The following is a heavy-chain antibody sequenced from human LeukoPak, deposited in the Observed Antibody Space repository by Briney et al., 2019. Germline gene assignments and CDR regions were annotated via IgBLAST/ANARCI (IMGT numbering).Heavy chain of an antibody. Sequence: SETLSLTCTVSGAPISSGAHYWSWIRQHPGKGLEWIAYIHYSGRTYYNSSLKSRVVLSVDTSKNQFSLRLTSVTAADTAIYYCARQNAVATDGNYYYYLDFWGKGTTVTVSS. D-gene: IGHD6-13*01. V-gene: IGHV4-31*03. CDR3: ARQNAVATDGNYYYYLDF. CDR1: GAPISSGAHY. CDR2: IHYSGRT. J-gene: IGHJ6*03.